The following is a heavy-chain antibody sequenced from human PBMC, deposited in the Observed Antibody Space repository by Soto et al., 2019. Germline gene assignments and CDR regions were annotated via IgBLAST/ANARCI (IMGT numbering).Heavy chain of an antibody. D-gene: IGHD2-15*01. Sequence: ASETLSLTCAVSGGSISSSNWWSWVRQPPGKGLEWIGEIYHSGSTNYNPSLKSRVTISVDKSKNQFSLKLSSVTAADTAVYYCARVGGGILALFGSDYYGMDVWGQGTTVTVSS. V-gene: IGHV4-4*02. CDR2: IYHSGST. J-gene: IGHJ6*02. CDR1: GGSISSSNW. CDR3: ARVGGGILALFGSDYYGMDV.